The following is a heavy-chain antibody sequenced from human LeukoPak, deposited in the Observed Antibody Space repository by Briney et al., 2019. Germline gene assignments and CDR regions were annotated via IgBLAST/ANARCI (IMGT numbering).Heavy chain of an antibody. CDR2: ISASGATT. J-gene: IGHJ6*02. D-gene: IGHD3-3*01. CDR3: AKGFSRYDPYYYAMDV. Sequence: GGSQRLSCAASGFTFSSYAMNWVRQAPGKGLEWVSVISASGATTHYADSVKGRFTISRDNSKNTLDLQMNSLRAEDTAVYYCAKGFSRYDPYYYAMDVSGPGTTVTVSS. V-gene: IGHV3-23*01. CDR1: GFTFSSYA.